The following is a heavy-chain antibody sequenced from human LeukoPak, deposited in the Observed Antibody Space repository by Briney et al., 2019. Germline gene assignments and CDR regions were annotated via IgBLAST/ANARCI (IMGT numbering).Heavy chain of an antibody. CDR2: ISWNSGSI. CDR3: AKAARWGDFDY. CDR1: GFTFDDYA. Sequence: GRSLRLSCAASGFTFDDYAMHWVRQAPGKGLEWVSGISWNSGSIGYADSVKGRFTISRDNAKNSLHLQMNSLRAEDTALYYCAKAARWGDFDYWGQGTLVTVSS. V-gene: IGHV3-9*01. D-gene: IGHD3-16*01. J-gene: IGHJ4*02.